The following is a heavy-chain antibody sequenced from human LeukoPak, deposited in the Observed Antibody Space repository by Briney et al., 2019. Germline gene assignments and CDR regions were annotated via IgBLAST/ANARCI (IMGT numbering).Heavy chain of an antibody. CDR3: ARDSSSGFDY. J-gene: IGHJ4*02. CDR1: GGSISSSSYY. CDR2: IYTSRST. Sequence: PSETLSLTCTVSGGSISSSSYYWGWIRQPPGKGLEWIGSIYTSRSTNYNPSLESRVTMSVDTSKNQFSLKLSSVTAADTAVYYCARDSSSGFDYWGQGTLVTVSS. V-gene: IGHV4-39*07. D-gene: IGHD6-19*01.